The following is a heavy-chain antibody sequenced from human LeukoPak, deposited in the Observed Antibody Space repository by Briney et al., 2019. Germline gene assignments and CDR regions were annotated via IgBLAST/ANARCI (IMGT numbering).Heavy chain of an antibody. V-gene: IGHV3-43*02. CDR2: ISGDGGRT. CDR1: GCTFDDYA. Sequence: GGSLRLSCVVSGCTFDDYAMHWVRQGPGKGLEWVSLISGDGGRTYYADSVKVRFTISRDNSKNSLYLEMNSLRTEDTALYYCAKDTLSGFYETFDYWGRGTVVTVSA. D-gene: IGHD6-19*01. CDR3: AKDTLSGFYETFDY. J-gene: IGHJ4*02.